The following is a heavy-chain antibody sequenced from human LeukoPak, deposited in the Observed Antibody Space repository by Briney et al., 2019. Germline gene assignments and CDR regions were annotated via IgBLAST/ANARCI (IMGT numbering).Heavy chain of an antibody. J-gene: IGHJ4*02. Sequence: GGSLRLPCAASGFTFSSYGMYWVRQAPGKGLEWVAFIRYDGSNKYYADSVKGRFTISRDNAKNSLYLQMNSLRAEDTALYYCARDLPLYYYDSSGYHGNFDYWGQGTLVTVSS. CDR2: IRYDGSNK. CDR1: GFTFSSYG. CDR3: ARDLPLYYYDSSGYHGNFDY. V-gene: IGHV3-30*02. D-gene: IGHD3-22*01.